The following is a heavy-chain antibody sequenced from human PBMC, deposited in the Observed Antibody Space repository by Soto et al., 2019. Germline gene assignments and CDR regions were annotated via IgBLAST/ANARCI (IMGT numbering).Heavy chain of an antibody. CDR3: ARERYQVLSDGMDV. CDR2: INPQTGGT. Sequence: QVQLVQSGAEVKTPGASVRVCCKASGYTFTGYYIHWVREAPGQGLEWMGWINPQTGGTSYAQKFQGRVPLSRDTSINTAYLELSRLRFDDAAVYFCARERYQVLSDGMDVWGQGTTVTVSS. J-gene: IGHJ6*02. V-gene: IGHV1-2*02. D-gene: IGHD2-2*01. CDR1: GYTFTGYY.